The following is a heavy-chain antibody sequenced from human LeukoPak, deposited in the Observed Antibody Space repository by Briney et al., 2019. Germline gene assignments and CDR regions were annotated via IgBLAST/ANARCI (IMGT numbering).Heavy chain of an antibody. CDR3: ARGHILTGYESRVVYNWFDP. Sequence: SQTLSLTCAVSGGSISSGGYSWSWIRQPPGKGLEWIGYIYHSGSTYYNPSLKSRVTISVDRSKNQFSLKLSSVTAADTAVYYCARGHILTGYESRVVYNWFDPWGQATLVTVSS. V-gene: IGHV4-30-2*01. CDR1: GGSISSGGYS. CDR2: IYHSGST. D-gene: IGHD3-9*01. J-gene: IGHJ5*02.